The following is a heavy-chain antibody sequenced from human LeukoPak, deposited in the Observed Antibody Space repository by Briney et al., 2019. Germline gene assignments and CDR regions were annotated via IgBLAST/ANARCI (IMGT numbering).Heavy chain of an antibody. J-gene: IGHJ6*02. CDR2: ISGSGKYI. CDR3: AYGEEETYYYYYPMDV. D-gene: IGHD4-17*01. V-gene: IGHV3-21*01. CDR1: GFTFRRFC. Sequence: GGALRLSRAAPGFTFRRFCMKWGRQAPGKGVGRVSFISGSGKYIYYADSVKGRFTISRDNAKNSVYLQMNSLRGEDSAVYYCAYGEEETYYYYYPMDVWGQGTTVIVSS.